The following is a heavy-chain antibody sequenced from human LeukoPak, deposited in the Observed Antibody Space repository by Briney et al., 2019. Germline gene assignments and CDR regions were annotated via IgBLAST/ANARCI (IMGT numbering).Heavy chain of an antibody. D-gene: IGHD3-9*01. Sequence: SETLSLTCTVSGGSISSYYWSWIRQPPGKGLEWIGYIYYSGSTNYNPSLKSRVTISVDTSKNQFSLKLSSVAAADTAVYYCARVYYDILTGYPTGYYYYMDVWGKGTTVTVSS. J-gene: IGHJ6*03. CDR2: IYYSGST. V-gene: IGHV4-59*01. CDR1: GGSISSYY. CDR3: ARVYYDILTGYPTGYYYYMDV.